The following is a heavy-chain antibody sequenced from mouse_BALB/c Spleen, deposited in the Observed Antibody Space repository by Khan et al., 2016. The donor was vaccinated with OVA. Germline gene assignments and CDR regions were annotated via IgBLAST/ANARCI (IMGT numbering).Heavy chain of an antibody. CDR1: GYTFPNHH. J-gene: IGHJ3*01. CDR2: IKRYNDYT. V-gene: IGHV1S45*01. Sequence: VQLQQSGAELVRPGASVNISCKAFGYTFPNHHIIWVKQRPGQGLDWIGYIKRYNDYTNSNQKFKGKATLTVDKSSSTAHMERSSLRSEDAAVYYCANPRLVGLIGWFAYRGQRTLLAICA. D-gene: IGHD2-10*02. CDR3: ANPRLVGLIGWFAY.